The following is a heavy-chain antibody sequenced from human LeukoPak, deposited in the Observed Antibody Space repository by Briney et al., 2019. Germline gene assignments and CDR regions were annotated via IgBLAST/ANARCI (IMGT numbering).Heavy chain of an antibody. CDR3: ARGRGYIDN. V-gene: IGHV1-18*01. CDR2: ISAYNGNT. J-gene: IGHJ4*02. D-gene: IGHD3-3*01. CDR1: GYTFTSYG. Sequence: ASVKLSFKGSGYTFTSYGISWVRQAPGPGLEWMGWISAYNGNTNYAQKLQGRVTMTTDTSTSTAYMELRRLRSDDTAVYDCARGRGYIDNWGQGTLVTVSS.